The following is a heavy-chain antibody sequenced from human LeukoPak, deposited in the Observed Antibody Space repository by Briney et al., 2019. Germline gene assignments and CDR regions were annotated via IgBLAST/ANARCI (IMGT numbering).Heavy chain of an antibody. J-gene: IGHJ5*02. D-gene: IGHD1-1*01. CDR2: INTDGSRA. CDR1: GFIFSDYW. CDR3: ARGSADDDDKWIDP. Sequence: GGSLRLSCAASGFIFSDYWIHWVRQAPGKGRVWVSGINTDGSRATYADSVKGRFTFSRDNAKNPVFLQMNSLRAEDTAVYYCARGSADDDDKWIDPWGQGTLVTVSS. V-gene: IGHV3-74*01.